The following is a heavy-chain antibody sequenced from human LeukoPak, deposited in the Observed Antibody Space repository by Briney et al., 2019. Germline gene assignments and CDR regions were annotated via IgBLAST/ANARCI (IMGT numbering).Heavy chain of an antibody. D-gene: IGHD5-18*01. J-gene: IGHJ4*02. CDR1: GYTFTGYY. CDR2: INPNSGGT. CDR3: ARGGEWIPDY. V-gene: IGHV1-2*04. Sequence: ASVKVSCKASGYTFTGYYMHWVRQAPGQGLEWMGWINPNSGGTHYPQKFQDWVTMTRETSISTAYMELKRLRSDDTAVYYCARGGEWIPDYWGQGTLVTVSS.